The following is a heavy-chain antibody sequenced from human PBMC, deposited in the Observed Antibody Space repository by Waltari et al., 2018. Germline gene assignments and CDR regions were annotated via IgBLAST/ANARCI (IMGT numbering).Heavy chain of an antibody. CDR2: IDPSDSYT. Sequence: EEQLVQSGAEVKKPGESLTISCKGSGYPFPNYWITWVRQMPGKGLEWMGRIDPSDSYTNYSPSFQGHVTISTDWSTSTAYLQWSSLTASDTAIYYCARTSVQDQYFMDVWGKGTTVTVSS. CDR1: GYPFPNYW. V-gene: IGHV5-10-1*01. D-gene: IGHD2-2*01. CDR3: ARTSVQDQYFMDV. J-gene: IGHJ6*03.